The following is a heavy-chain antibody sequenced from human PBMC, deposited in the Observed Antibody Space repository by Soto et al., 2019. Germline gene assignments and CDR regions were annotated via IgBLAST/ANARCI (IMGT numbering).Heavy chain of an antibody. V-gene: IGHV4-31*02. CDR3: ARQIPAAITRSAMDV. CDR2: IYNSGST. CDR1: GDSVSGGGMF. J-gene: IGHJ6*02. Sequence: SETLSLTXSVSGDSVSGGGMFWSWIRQHPGKGLEWLGYIYNSGSTYYNPSLKSRISMSIEKSQNDFSLRFTLSSVSAADTAVYYCARQIPAAITRSAMDVWGQGTTVTVSS. D-gene: IGHD2-2*01.